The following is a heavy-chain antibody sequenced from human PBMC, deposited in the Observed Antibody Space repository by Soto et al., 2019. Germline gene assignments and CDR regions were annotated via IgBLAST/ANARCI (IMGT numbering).Heavy chain of an antibody. CDR3: ASGHCDDICYHDY. D-gene: IGHD2-21*01. CDR1: GFTFSSYA. V-gene: IGHV3-23*01. J-gene: IGHJ4*02. CDR2: ISGSGGST. Sequence: SLRLSCAASGFTFSSYAMSLVRQAPGKGLEWVSAISGSGGSTYYADSVKGRFTISRDNSKNTLYLQMNSLRSEDTAVYYCASGHCDDICYHDYWGQGTLVTVSS.